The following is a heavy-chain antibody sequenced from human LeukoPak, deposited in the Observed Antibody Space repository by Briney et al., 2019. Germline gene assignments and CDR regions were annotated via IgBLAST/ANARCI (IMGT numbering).Heavy chain of an antibody. CDR2: ISSSSSTI. CDR1: GFTFSSYS. D-gene: IGHD5-24*01. J-gene: IGHJ4*02. V-gene: IGHV3-48*04. Sequence: GGSLRLSCAASGFTFSSYSMNWVRQAPGKGLEWVSYISSSSSTIYYADSVKGRFTISRDNAKNSLYLQMNSLRAEDTAVYYCARETSGWLQWSGDYWGQGTLVTVSS. CDR3: ARETSGWLQWSGDY.